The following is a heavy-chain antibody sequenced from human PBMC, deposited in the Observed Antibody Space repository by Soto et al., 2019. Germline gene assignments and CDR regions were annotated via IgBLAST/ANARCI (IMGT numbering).Heavy chain of an antibody. Sequence: EVQLVETGGGLIQPGGSLRLSCAASGFTVSNNYMSWVRQAPGKGLEWVSLIYSGGSTYYADSVKGRFSISGDKSKNTLYLQMNSLRAEDTAVYYCAAYTSLDYWGQGTLVTVSS. CDR2: IYSGGST. CDR3: AAYTSLDY. D-gene: IGHD2-2*02. J-gene: IGHJ4*02. V-gene: IGHV3-53*02. CDR1: GFTVSNNY.